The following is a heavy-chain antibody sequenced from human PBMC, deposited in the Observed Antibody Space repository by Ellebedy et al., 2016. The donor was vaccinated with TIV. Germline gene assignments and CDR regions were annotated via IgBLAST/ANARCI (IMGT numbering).Heavy chain of an antibody. CDR3: ARWFGELLYVRWFDP. D-gene: IGHD3-10*01. Sequence: SETLSLTCTVSGGSISRSSYYWGWIRQPPEKGLEWIESIYHSGSTYYNPSLKSRVTISVDTSKNQFSLRLSSVTAADTAVYYCARWFGELLYVRWFDPWGQGTLVTVSS. J-gene: IGHJ5*02. V-gene: IGHV4-39*01. CDR1: GGSISRSSYY. CDR2: IYHSGST.